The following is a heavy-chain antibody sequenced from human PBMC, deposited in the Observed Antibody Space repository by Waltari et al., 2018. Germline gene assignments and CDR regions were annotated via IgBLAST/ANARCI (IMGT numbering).Heavy chain of an antibody. CDR3: ARDEYCTGGVYTDY. D-gene: IGHD2-8*02. Sequence: EVQLVESGGGLIQPGGSLRLSCAASGFTVSSNYMSWVRQAPGKGLEWVSVIYSGGSTYYADSVKGRFTIARDNSKNTLYLQMNSLRAEDTAVYYCARDEYCTGGVYTDYWGQGTLVTVSS. V-gene: IGHV3-53*01. CDR1: GFTVSSNY. J-gene: IGHJ4*02. CDR2: IYSGGST.